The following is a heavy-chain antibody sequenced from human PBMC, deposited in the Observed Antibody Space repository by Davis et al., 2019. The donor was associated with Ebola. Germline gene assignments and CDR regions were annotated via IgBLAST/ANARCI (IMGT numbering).Heavy chain of an antibody. Sequence: PSETLSLTCAVYGGSFSGYYWSWIRQPPGKGLEWIGYIYYSGSTYYNPSLKSRVTISVDTSKNQFSLKLSSVTAADTAVHYCARFLYCSSTSCYGYYFDYWGQGTLVTVSS. V-gene: IGHV4-30-4*08. D-gene: IGHD2-2*01. J-gene: IGHJ4*02. CDR3: ARFLYCSSTSCYGYYFDY. CDR2: IYYSGST. CDR1: GGSFSGYY.